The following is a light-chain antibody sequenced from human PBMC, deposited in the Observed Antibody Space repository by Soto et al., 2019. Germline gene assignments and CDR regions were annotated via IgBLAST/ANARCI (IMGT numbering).Light chain of an antibody. Sequence: DIQLTQSPSSLSASVGDSVTITCRASRTISSYLHWYQQKSGKAPKLLIYGVSSLESGVPPRFNGRGSGTNFALNISPLQPEDLGIYYCQQTYSTPPLTFGGGTRLEIK. CDR2: GVS. V-gene: IGKV1-39*01. CDR3: QQTYSTPPLT. J-gene: IGKJ4*01. CDR1: RTISSY.